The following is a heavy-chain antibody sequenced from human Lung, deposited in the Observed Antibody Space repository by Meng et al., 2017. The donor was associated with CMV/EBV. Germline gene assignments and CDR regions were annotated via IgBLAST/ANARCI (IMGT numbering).Heavy chain of an antibody. V-gene: IGHV4-30-4*08. D-gene: IGHD5-18*01. CDR3: ARALDTAMVTFDY. Sequence: QLPLQESGPGLVKPSQTLSLTCTVSGGSISSGDYYWSWIRQPPGKGLEWIGYIYYSGSTYYNPSLKSRVTISVDTSKNQFSLKLSSVTAADTAVYYCARALDTAMVTFDYWGQGTLVTVSS. CDR2: IYYSGST. J-gene: IGHJ4*02. CDR1: GGSISSGDYY.